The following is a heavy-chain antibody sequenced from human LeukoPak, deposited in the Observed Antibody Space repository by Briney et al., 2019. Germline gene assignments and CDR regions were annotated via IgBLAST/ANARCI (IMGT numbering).Heavy chain of an antibody. CDR1: GFTFSSYA. D-gene: IGHD2-15*01. CDR3: ARDESCSFDY. Sequence: GRSLRLSCAASGFTFSSYAMHWVRQAPGKGLEWVAVISYDGSNKYYADSVKGRFTISRDNSKNTLYLQMNSLRAVDTAVYYCARDESCSFDYWGQGTLVTVSS. CDR2: ISYDGSNK. J-gene: IGHJ4*02. V-gene: IGHV3-30-3*01.